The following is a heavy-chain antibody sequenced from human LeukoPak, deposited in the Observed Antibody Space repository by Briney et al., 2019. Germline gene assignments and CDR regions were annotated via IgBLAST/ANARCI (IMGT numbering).Heavy chain of an antibody. J-gene: IGHJ4*02. CDR3: ARDRDGYNFRFDY. D-gene: IGHD5-24*01. V-gene: IGHV4-61*02. Sequence: TLSLTCTVSGVSISSGSYYRSWIRPPAGKGLEGIGRIYTGGSTNYNPSLKSRVTISTDTSKNPFSLRLNSVTAADTAVYYCARDRDGYNFRFDYWGQGTLVTVSS. CDR2: IYTGGST. CDR1: GVSISSGSYY.